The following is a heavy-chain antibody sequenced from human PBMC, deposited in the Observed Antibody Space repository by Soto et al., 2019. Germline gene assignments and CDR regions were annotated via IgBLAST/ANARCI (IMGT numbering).Heavy chain of an antibody. D-gene: IGHD6-13*01. CDR1: GASVSSTYW. Sequence: SETLSLTCAVSGASVSSTYWWSWVRQPPGKGPEWIGEINHRGSANYNPSLKSRVTMSLDISKSQFSLRLTSVTAADTAVYFCARYNAASGTYYFDYWGRGALVA. CDR2: INHRGSA. J-gene: IGHJ4*02. CDR3: ARYNAASGTYYFDY. V-gene: IGHV4-4*02.